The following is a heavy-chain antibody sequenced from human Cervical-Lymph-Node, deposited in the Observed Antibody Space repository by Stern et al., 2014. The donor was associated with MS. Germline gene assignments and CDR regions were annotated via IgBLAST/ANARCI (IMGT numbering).Heavy chain of an antibody. CDR2: IIPVFGTT. CDR3: AREKAAADGFDY. D-gene: IGHD6-13*01. V-gene: IGHV1-69*18. Sequence: QVQLVQSGAEIVKPESSVKVSCKASGGTFSNSISWVRQAPGGGLEWMGNIIPVFGTTNYAKSFQGIITLTADEHTNNDDVDLRRLTPADTAVYYCAREKAAADGFDYWGQGTLVTVSS. J-gene: IGHJ4*02. CDR1: GGTFSNS.